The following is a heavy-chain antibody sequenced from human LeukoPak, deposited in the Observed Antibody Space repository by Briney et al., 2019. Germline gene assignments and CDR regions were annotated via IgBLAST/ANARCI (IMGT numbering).Heavy chain of an antibody. Sequence: GESLKISCQGSGYSFTSYWIGWVRQMPGKGLEWMGIIYPGDSDTRYSPSFQGQVTISADKSITTAYLQWSSLKASDTAIYYCARQLGVNTFDYWGQRTLVTVSS. V-gene: IGHV5-51*01. J-gene: IGHJ4*02. CDR2: IYPGDSDT. CDR3: ARQLGVNTFDY. D-gene: IGHD3-22*01. CDR1: GYSFTSYW.